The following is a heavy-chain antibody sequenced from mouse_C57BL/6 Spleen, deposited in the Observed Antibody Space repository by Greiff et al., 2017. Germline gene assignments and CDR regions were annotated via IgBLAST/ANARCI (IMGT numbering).Heavy chain of an antibody. V-gene: IGHV1-81*01. CDR2: IYPRSGNT. D-gene: IGHD1-1*01. J-gene: IGHJ2*01. Sequence: QVQLQQSGAELARPGASVKLSCKASGYTFTSYGISWVKQRTGQGLEWIGEIYPRSGNTYYNEKFKGKATLTADKSSSTAYMALRSLTSEDSAVYFCARSYYYGSSLYYFDYWGQGTTLTVSS. CDR3: ARSYYYGSSLYYFDY. CDR1: GYTFTSYG.